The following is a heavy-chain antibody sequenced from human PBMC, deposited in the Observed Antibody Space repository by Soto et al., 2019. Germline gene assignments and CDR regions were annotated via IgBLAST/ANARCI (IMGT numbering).Heavy chain of an antibody. D-gene: IGHD3-16*02. CDR2: LNPNSGNT. V-gene: IGHV1-8*02. CDR3: AKPMVHLGELSKNHVAFVI. Sequence: SVKVSCKASGYTFYSYDITWVRQENGQGLECMGWLNPNSGNTGYAQKFQGRVTMTRNTSIRTAYMELSRLRSEDTAVYYCAKPMVHLGELSKNHVAFVIWGQGTMVTVS. CDR1: GYTFYSYD. J-gene: IGHJ3*02.